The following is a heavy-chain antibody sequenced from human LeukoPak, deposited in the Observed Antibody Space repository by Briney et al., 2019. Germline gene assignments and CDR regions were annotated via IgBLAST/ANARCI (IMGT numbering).Heavy chain of an antibody. V-gene: IGHV4-59*02. D-gene: IGHD5-18*01. CDR1: GGSVSSYY. J-gene: IGHJ6*03. Sequence: PSETLSLTCTVSGGSVSSYYWSWIRQPPGKGLEWIGYIYYSGSTNYNPSLKSRVTISVDTSKNQFSLKLSSVTAADTAVYYCARDSYGYNYMDVWGKGTTVTVFS. CDR3: ARDSYGYNYMDV. CDR2: IYYSGST.